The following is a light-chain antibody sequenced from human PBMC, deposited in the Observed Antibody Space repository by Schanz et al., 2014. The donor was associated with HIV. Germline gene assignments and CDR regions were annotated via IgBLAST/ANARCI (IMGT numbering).Light chain of an antibody. CDR3: QQYNSYSWT. V-gene: IGKV1-5*03. J-gene: IGKJ1*01. Sequence: DIQMTQSPSTLSASVGDRVTITCRASQGISSWLAWYQQKPGTAPKLLIYKASSLESGVPSRFSGSGSGTEFTLTISSLQPDDFATYYCQQYNSYSWTFGQGTKVEIK. CDR1: QGISSW. CDR2: KAS.